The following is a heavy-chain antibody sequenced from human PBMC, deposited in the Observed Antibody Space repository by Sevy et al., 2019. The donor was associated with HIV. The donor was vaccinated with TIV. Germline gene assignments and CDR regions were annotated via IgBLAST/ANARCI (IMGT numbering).Heavy chain of an antibody. J-gene: IGHJ4*02. CDR3: ARDRESTTVITHFDY. CDR1: GFTFSSYS. CDR2: ISSSSSYI. Sequence: GGSLRLSCAASGFTFSSYSMNWVRQAPGKGLEWVSSISSSSSYIYYAHSVKGRFTISRDNAKNSLYLQMNSLRAEDTAVYYCARDRESTTVITHFDYWGQGTLVTVSS. D-gene: IGHD4-17*01. V-gene: IGHV3-21*01.